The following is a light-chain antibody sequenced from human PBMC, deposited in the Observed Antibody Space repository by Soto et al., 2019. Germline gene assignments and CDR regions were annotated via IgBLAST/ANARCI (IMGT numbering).Light chain of an antibody. J-gene: IGKJ2*01. CDR3: QRYNSAPYT. CDR1: EDIANY. V-gene: IGKV1-27*01. CDR2: AAS. Sequence: DIQMTQSPSSLSASVGDRVTITCRASEDIANYLAWYQQKLGKVPKLLIYAASTLQSGVPSRFSGSGSGTDFTLTISSLQPEDVAPYYCQRYNSAPYTFGLGTKLEI.